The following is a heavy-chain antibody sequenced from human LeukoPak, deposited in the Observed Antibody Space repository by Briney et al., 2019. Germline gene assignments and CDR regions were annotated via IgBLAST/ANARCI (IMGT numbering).Heavy chain of an antibody. CDR1: GFMFSSYW. V-gene: IGHV3-30*03. J-gene: IGHJ4*02. Sequence: PGGSLRLSCAASGFMFSSYWMSWVRQAPGKGLEWVAVISYDGSNKYYADSVKGRFTISRDNSKNTLYLQMNSLRAEDTAVYYCARDRFIHGRVEMATIRLWGQGTLVTVSS. CDR2: ISYDGSNK. CDR3: ARDRFIHGRVEMATIRL. D-gene: IGHD5-24*01.